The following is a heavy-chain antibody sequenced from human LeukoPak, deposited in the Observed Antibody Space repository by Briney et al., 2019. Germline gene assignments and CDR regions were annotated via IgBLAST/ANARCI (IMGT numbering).Heavy chain of an antibody. CDR1: GGSISSSSYY. D-gene: IGHD3-22*01. Sequence: SETLSLTCTVSGGSISSSSYYWGWIRQPPGKGLEWIGSIYYSGSTYYNPSLKSRVTISVDPSKNQFSLKLSSVTAADTAVYYCAREQYYYDSSGYYYRWFDPWGQGTLVTVSS. CDR2: IYYSGST. CDR3: AREQYYYDSSGYYYRWFDP. V-gene: IGHV4-39*02. J-gene: IGHJ5*02.